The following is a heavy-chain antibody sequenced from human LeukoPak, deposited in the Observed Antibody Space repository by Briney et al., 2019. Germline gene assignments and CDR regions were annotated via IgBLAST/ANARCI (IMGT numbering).Heavy chain of an antibody. CDR2: IWYDGSNK. Sequence: GGSLRLSCAASGFTFSSYCMHWVRQAPGKGLEWVAVIWYDGSNKYYADSVKGRFTISRDNSKNTLYLQMNSLRAEGTAVYYCARVRGYSYGLYFDLWGRGTLVTVSS. V-gene: IGHV3-33*01. CDR3: ARVRGYSYGLYFDL. J-gene: IGHJ2*01. D-gene: IGHD5-18*01. CDR1: GFTFSSYC.